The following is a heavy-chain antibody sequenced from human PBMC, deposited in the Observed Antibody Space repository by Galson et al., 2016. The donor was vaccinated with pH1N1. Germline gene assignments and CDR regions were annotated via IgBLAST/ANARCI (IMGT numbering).Heavy chain of an antibody. CDR3: ARGPYFSDADAWGDS. Sequence: SVKVSCKAPGDTLDRYAISWVRQAPGQGLEWMGGIIPIFGAATYSQKFQGRVTITVDKSTSTAYMELSGLTSEDTAVYYCARGPYFSDADAWGDSWGQGTRVTVSS. D-gene: IGHD3-16*01. V-gene: IGHV1-69*06. J-gene: IGHJ4*02. CDR2: IIPIFGAA. CDR1: GDTLDRYA.